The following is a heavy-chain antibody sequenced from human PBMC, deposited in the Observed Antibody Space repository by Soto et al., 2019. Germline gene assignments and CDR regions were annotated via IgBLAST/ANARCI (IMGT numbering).Heavy chain of an antibody. CDR2: MNPNSGNT. CDR3: AICLRDIVVVVAATPANDAFDI. V-gene: IGHV1-8*01. D-gene: IGHD2-15*01. J-gene: IGHJ3*02. Sequence: ASVKVSCKASGYTFTSYDINWVRQATGQGLERMGWMNPNSGNTGYAQKFQGRVTMTRNTSISTAYMELSSLRSEDTAVYYCAICLRDIVVVVAATPANDAFDIWGQGTMVTVSS. CDR1: GYTFTSYD.